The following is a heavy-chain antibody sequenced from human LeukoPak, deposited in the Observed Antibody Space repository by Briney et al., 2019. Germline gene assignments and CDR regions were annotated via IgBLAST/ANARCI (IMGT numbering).Heavy chain of an antibody. CDR1: GFTFSKYW. Sequence: RGSLRLSCAASGFTFSKYWLHWLRQAPGKGLVWVSRINPDDKSASYADSVKGRFTIARDDARKTLYLQMNSLRAEDTALYYCAKVGGSGSYYNDRGYFDYWGQGTLVTVSS. CDR2: INPDDKSA. J-gene: IGHJ4*02. V-gene: IGHV3-74*01. CDR3: AKVGGSGSYYNDRGYFDY. D-gene: IGHD3-10*01.